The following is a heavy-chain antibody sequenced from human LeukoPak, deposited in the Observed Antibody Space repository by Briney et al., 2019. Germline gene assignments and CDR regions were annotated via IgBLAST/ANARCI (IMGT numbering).Heavy chain of an antibody. CDR3: ARAKVTTVFLDY. D-gene: IGHD4-17*01. CDR2: ISSSSSYI. J-gene: IGHJ4*02. V-gene: IGHV3-21*01. CDR1: GFTFSSYS. Sequence: GGSLRLSCAASGFTFSSYSMNWVRQAPAKGLEWVSSISSSSSYIYYADSVKGRFTVSRDNAKNSLYLQMNSLRAEDTAVYYCARAKVTTVFLDYWGQGTLVTVSS.